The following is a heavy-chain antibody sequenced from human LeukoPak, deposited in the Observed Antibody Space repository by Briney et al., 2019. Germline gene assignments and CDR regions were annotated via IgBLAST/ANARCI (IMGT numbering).Heavy chain of an antibody. Sequence: GGSLRLSCAASGFTFRNYGMNWVRQAPGKGLQWVSGILDNGGDTFYADSVQGRFTISRDNSKNTLYLQMNSLRADDTALYYCAKEIWPTVTTPGHTYFDYWGQGTLVTVSS. V-gene: IGHV3-23*01. CDR2: ILDNGGDT. CDR1: GFTFRNYG. D-gene: IGHD4-17*01. J-gene: IGHJ4*02. CDR3: AKEIWPTVTTPGHTYFDY.